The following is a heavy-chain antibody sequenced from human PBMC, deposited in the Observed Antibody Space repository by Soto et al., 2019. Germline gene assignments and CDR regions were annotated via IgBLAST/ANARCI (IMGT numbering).Heavy chain of an antibody. CDR1: GGSFSGYY. CDR3: ARGSSWRRGAQWLVY. Sequence: QVQLQQWGAGLLKPSETLSLTCAVYGGSFSGYYWSWIRQPPGKVLDWIGEINHSGSTNYNPSLKIRGTIPVDTSMNQFSLKLGSVPAAGTAVYYCARGSSWRRGAQWLVYWRQGPLVTVSS. D-gene: IGHD6-19*01. V-gene: IGHV4-34*01. CDR2: INHSGST. J-gene: IGHJ4*02.